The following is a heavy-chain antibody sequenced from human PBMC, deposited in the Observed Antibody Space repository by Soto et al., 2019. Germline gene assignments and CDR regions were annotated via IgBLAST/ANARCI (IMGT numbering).Heavy chain of an antibody. Sequence: GGSLRLSCAASGVTVSSSYMSWVRQAPGKGLEWVSVIYSGGNTYYADSVKGRFTISRDNSKNTLYLQMNSLRAEDTAVSYCAKYTSQLRKVYFDSWGQGTQVTVSS. D-gene: IGHD6-6*01. V-gene: IGHV3-53*01. CDR1: GVTVSSSY. CDR2: IYSGGNT. J-gene: IGHJ4*02. CDR3: AKYTSQLRKVYFDS.